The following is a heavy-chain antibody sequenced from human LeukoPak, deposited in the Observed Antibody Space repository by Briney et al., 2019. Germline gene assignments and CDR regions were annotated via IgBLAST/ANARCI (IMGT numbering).Heavy chain of an antibody. CDR3: ARSSDSNGYYYYFDY. J-gene: IGHJ4*02. CDR1: GGSISTNTLY. D-gene: IGHD3-22*01. Sequence: SETLSLTCTVSGGSISTNTLYWGWVRQSPGKGLEWIGETNHRGTTYYLPSLKSRVTMSVDTSKNQVSLELRSVTAEDTSLYYCARSSDSNGYYYYFDYWGQGTLVTVSS. CDR2: TNHRGTT. V-gene: IGHV4-39*07.